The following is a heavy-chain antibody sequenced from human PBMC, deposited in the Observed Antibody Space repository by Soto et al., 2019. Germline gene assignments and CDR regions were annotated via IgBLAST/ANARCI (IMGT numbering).Heavy chain of an antibody. V-gene: IGHV3-23*01. CDR3: ARDRAAAGKGGQYLDY. CDR1: GFTFSESA. D-gene: IGHD6-13*01. CDR2: ITKSGSNT. J-gene: IGHJ4*02. Sequence: EVQLLESGGGLVQPGGSLRLSCAASGFTFSESAMGWVRQAPGKGLEWVSGITKSGSNTYYPDSVRGRFTISRDNSQDTLYLQLNSLRAEDTAVYYCARDRAAAGKGGQYLDYWGQGTLVTVSS.